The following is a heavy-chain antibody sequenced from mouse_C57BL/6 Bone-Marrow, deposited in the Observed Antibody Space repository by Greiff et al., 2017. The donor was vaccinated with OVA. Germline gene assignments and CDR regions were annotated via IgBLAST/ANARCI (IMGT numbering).Heavy chain of an antibody. V-gene: IGHV1-64*01. Sequence: QVQLQQSGAELVKPGASVKLSCKASGYTFTSYWMHWVKQRPGQGLEWIGMIHPNSGSTNYNEKFKSKATLTVDKSSSTAYMQLSSLTSEDSAVYYCARDPNGMVTDWYFDVWGTGTTVTVSS. CDR1: GYTFTSYW. D-gene: IGHD2-2*01. CDR3: ARDPNGMVTDWYFDV. CDR2: IHPNSGST. J-gene: IGHJ1*03.